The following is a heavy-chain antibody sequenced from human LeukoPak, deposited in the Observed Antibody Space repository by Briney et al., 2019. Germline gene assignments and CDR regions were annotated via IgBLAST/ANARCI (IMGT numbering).Heavy chain of an antibody. D-gene: IGHD6-19*01. CDR3: ASAEQWLSNWFDP. CDR2: IYYSGST. Sequence: KASETLSLTCTVSGGSISSYYWSWIRQPPGKGLEWIGYIYYSGSTYYNPSLKSRVTISVDTSKNQFSLKLSSVTAADTAVYYCASAEQWLSNWFDPWGQGTLVTVSS. V-gene: IGHV4-59*08. CDR1: GGSISSYY. J-gene: IGHJ5*02.